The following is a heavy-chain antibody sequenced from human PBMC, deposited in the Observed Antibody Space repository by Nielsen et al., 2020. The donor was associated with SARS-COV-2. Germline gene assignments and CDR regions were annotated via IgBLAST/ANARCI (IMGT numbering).Heavy chain of an antibody. CDR3: ARRQGYCSRTTCAYGLDY. CDR2: IDPSDSYT. J-gene: IGHJ4*02. D-gene: IGHD2-2*01. Sequence: GESLKISCEASGYFFPNYWINWVRQMPGKGLEWMGRIDPSDSYTSYSPSFQGHVTISVDKSISTAYLHWSGLEASDTAIYYCARRQGYCSRTTCAYGLDYWGQGTLVTVSS. CDR1: GYFFPNYW. V-gene: IGHV5-10-1*01.